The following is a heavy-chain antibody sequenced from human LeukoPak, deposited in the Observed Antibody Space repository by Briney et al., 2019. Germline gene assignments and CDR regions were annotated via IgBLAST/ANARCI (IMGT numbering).Heavy chain of an antibody. CDR2: ISGSGGSP. J-gene: IGHJ4*02. CDR1: GSTFSSSA. CDR3: AKDRGY. V-gene: IGHV3-23*01. Sequence: GGSLRLSCAASGSTFSSSAMNWVRQAPGKGLEWVSAISGSGGSPYYADSVKGRFTISRDNSNNTLYLQMNSLRVDDTAVYFCAKDRGYWGQGTLVTVSP.